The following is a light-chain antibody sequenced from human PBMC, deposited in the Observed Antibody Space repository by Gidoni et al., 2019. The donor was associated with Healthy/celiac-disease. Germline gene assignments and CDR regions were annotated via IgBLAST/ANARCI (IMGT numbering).Light chain of an antibody. J-gene: IGKJ1*01. CDR3: QQYNSYPWT. CDR1: QRISSW. CDR2: DAS. V-gene: IGKV1-5*01. Sequence: DIQMTQSPSTLSASVGDRVTITCRASQRISSWLAWYQQTPGKAPKLLIYDASSLESGVPSRFSGSGAGTEFTLTISSLQPDDFATYYCQQYNSYPWTFGQGTKVEIK.